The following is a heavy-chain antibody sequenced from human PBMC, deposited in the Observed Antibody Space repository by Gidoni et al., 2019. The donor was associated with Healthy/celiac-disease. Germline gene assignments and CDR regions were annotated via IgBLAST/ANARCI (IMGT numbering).Heavy chain of an antibody. CDR3: ARDSYYGSGSYTETFDY. D-gene: IGHD3-10*01. CDR2: NIPIFGTA. CDR1: GGTFSSYS. Sequence: QVQLVQSGAEVKKPGSSVKVSCKASGGTFSSYSISWVRQAPGQGLEWMGGNIPIFGTANYAQKFQGRVTITADESTSTAYMELSSLRSEDTAVYYCARDSYYGSGSYTETFDYWGQGTLVTVSS. J-gene: IGHJ4*02. V-gene: IGHV1-69*01.